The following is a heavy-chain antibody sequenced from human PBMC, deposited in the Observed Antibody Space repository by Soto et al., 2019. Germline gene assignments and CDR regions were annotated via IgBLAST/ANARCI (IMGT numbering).Heavy chain of an antibody. CDR3: AKVGGFDP. V-gene: IGHV3-23*01. J-gene: IGHJ5*02. CDR2: IGGDGEST. D-gene: IGHD4-17*01. Sequence: GGSLRLSCAASGFTFSRYAMSWVRQIPGKVLECVSAIGGDGESTHYADSVKGRFTISRDNSNFTLYLQLNSLRVEDTAVYYCAKVGGFDPWGQGTLVTVSS. CDR1: GFTFSRYA.